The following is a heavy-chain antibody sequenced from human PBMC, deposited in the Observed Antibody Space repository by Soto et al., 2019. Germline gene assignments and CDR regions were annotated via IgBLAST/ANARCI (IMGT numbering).Heavy chain of an antibody. V-gene: IGHV1-8*02. CDR3: ARGGGELLWFGSTYYYYYGMDV. CDR1: GYTFTGYY. Sequence: ASVKVSCKASGYTFTGYYMHWVRQAPGQGLEWMGWMNPNSGNTGYAQKFQGRVAMTRNTSISTAYMELSSLRSEDTAVYYCARGGGELLWFGSTYYYYYGMDVWGQGTTVTVSS. D-gene: IGHD3-10*01. CDR2: MNPNSGNT. J-gene: IGHJ6*02.